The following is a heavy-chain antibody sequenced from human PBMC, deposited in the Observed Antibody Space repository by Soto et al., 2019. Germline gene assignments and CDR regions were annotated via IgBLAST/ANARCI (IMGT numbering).Heavy chain of an antibody. CDR2: INHSGST. D-gene: IGHD3-10*01. Sequence: QVQLQQWGAGLLKPSETLSLTCAVYGGSFSGYYWSWIRQPPGKGLEWIGEINHSGSTNYNPSLKSRVTISVDTSKNQFSLKLSSVTAAATAVYYCARDKFPAMVRGVNVGFQHWGQGTLVTVSS. V-gene: IGHV4-34*01. CDR3: ARDKFPAMVRGVNVGFQH. CDR1: GGSFSGYY. J-gene: IGHJ1*01.